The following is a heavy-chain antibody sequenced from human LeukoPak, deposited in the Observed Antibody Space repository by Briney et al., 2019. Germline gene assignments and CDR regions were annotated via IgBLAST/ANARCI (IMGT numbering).Heavy chain of an antibody. CDR2: INPNSGGT. CDR1: GYTFTGYY. CDR3: ARDHIAGAYYYYYMDV. V-gene: IGHV1-2*02. Sequence: ASVKVSCKASGYTFTGYYMHWVRQAPGQGLEWMGWINPNSGGTNYAQKFQGRVTMTRDTSISTAYMELSRLRCDDTAVYYCARDHIAGAYYYYYMDVWGKGTTVTVSS. D-gene: IGHD6-19*01. J-gene: IGHJ6*03.